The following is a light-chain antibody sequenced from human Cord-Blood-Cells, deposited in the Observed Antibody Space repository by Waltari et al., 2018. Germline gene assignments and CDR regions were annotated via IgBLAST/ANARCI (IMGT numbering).Light chain of an antibody. CDR3: SSYTSSSTRV. Sequence: SVSGSPGQSITISCTGTSSDVGGYNYVSWYQQHPGKAPKLMIYDVSNRPSGVSNRFSGSKSGNTASLTISGLQAEDEADYYCSSYTSSSTRVFGGGTKLTVL. J-gene: IGLJ3*02. CDR1: SSDVGGYNY. V-gene: IGLV2-14*04. CDR2: DVS.